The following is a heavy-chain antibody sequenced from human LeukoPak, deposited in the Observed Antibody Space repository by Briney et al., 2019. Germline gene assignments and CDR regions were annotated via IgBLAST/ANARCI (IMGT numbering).Heavy chain of an antibody. J-gene: IGHJ6*03. Sequence: SETLSLTCTVSGGSIISNNYYWGWIRLPPGKGLEWIGSIYYTGSTYYNPSLNSRVTTSVDTSMMTAADTAVYYCARLLSYDVLTDNYYKYYMDVWGEGTTVTVSS. V-gene: IGHV4-39*01. CDR1: GGSIISNNYY. CDR2: IYYTGST. D-gene: IGHD3-9*01. CDR3: ARLLSYDVLTDNYYKYYMDV.